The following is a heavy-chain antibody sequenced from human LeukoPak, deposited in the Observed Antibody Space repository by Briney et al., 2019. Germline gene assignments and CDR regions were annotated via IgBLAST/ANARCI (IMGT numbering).Heavy chain of an antibody. J-gene: IGHJ4*02. CDR2: FGGSGGTI. V-gene: IGHV3-23*01. CDR3: AKSDCGGDCHLLDY. Sequence: GGSLRLSCAASGFTFSTYAMSWVRQAPGKGLEWVSHFGGSGGTIYYADSVKGRFTISRDNSKNTLYLQMNSLRAENTAVYYCAKSDCGGDCHLLDYWGQGTLVTVSS. D-gene: IGHD2-21*02. CDR1: GFTFSTYA.